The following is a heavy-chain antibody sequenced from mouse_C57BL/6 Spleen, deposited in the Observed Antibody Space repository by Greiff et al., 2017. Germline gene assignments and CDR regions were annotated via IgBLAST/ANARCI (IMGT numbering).Heavy chain of an antibody. CDR3: YYYGPSFAY. J-gene: IGHJ3*01. CDR1: GYTFTSYW. V-gene: IGHV1-50*01. Sequence: QVQLQQPGAELVKPGASVKLSCKASGYTFTSYWMQWVKQRPGQGLEWIGEIDPSDSYTNYNQKFKGKATLTVDTSSSTAYMQLSSLTSEDSAVYYCYYYGPSFAYWGQGTLVTVS. D-gene: IGHD1-1*01. CDR2: IDPSDSYT.